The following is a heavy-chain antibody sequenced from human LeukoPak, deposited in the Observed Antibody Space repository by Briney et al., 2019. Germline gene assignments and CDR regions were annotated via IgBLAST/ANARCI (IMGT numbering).Heavy chain of an antibody. CDR2: FNSDGTTT. D-gene: IGHD3-16*01. CDR1: GFTFSSYW. V-gene: IGHV3-74*01. Sequence: PGGSLRLSCAASGFTFSSYWMHWVRQTPEKGLVWVSHFNSDGTTTNYADSVKGRFTISRDNAKNSLYLQVASLRGDDTATYYCAREGNDYYYDQWGQGTLVTVSP. CDR3: AREGNDYYYDQ. J-gene: IGHJ4*02.